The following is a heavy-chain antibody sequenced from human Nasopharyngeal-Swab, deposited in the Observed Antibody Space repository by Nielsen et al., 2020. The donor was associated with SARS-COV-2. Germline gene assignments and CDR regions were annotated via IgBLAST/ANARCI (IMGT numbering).Heavy chain of an antibody. D-gene: IGHD5-12*01. CDR3: AREVPYSGHDDAFDI. CDR1: GFTFDDYA. Sequence: SLKISCAASGFTFDDYAMHWVRQAPGEGLEWVSGISWNGNNIGYADSVKGRFTISRDNAKNSLYLQMNSLRAEDTAVYYCAREVPYSGHDDAFDIWGQGTMVTVSA. J-gene: IGHJ3*02. V-gene: IGHV3-9*01. CDR2: ISWNGNNI.